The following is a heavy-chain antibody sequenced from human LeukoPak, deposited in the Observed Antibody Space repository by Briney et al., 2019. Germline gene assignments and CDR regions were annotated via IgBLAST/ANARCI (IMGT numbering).Heavy chain of an antibody. CDR1: GFTFSNYA. CDR3: AKGCSYTNCYTSDY. V-gene: IGHV3-23*01. Sequence: GGSLRLSCPASGFTFSNYAMTWVRQAPGKGLEWVSAISGSGDSTHYADSVKGRFTISRDNSKNTLYLQMNSLRAEDTAVYYCAKGCSYTNCYTSDYWGQGTLVTVSS. D-gene: IGHD2-2*02. J-gene: IGHJ4*02. CDR2: ISGSGDST.